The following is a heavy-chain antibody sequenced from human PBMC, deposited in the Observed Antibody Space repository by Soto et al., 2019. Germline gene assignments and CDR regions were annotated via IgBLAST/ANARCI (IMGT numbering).Heavy chain of an antibody. J-gene: IGHJ4*02. Sequence: SGPTLVNPTETLTLTCTVSGFSLSNARMGVSWIRQPPGKALEWLAHIFSNDEKSYSTSLKSRLTISKDTSKSQVVLTMTNMDPVDTATYYCPRIMTHRSNYFDYWGQGTLVTVSS. CDR1: GFSLSNARMG. CDR2: IFSNDEK. D-gene: IGHD2-21*02. CDR3: PRIMTHRSNYFDY. V-gene: IGHV2-26*01.